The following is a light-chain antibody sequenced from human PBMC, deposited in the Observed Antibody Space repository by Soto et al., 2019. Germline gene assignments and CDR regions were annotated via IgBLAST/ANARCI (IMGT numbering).Light chain of an antibody. J-gene: IGKJ1*01. CDR3: QQYINWPRT. Sequence: EIVLTQSPATLSLSPGERATLSCRASQSVSNNYLAWYQQKPGQAPRLLIYGASSRATGIPDRFSGSGSGTEFSLTISSLQSEDFAVYYCQQYINWPRTFGQGTKVDIK. V-gene: IGKV3D-15*01. CDR1: QSVSNN. CDR2: GAS.